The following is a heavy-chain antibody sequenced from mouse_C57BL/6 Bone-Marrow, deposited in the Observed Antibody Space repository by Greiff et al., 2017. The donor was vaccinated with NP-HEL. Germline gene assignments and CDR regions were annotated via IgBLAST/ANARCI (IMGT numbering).Heavy chain of an antibody. D-gene: IGHD3-3*01. V-gene: IGHV1-61*01. CDR1: GYTFTSYW. J-gene: IGHJ1*03. CDR3: ARRGTYWYFDV. CDR2: IYPSDSET. Sequence: QVQLQQPGAELVRPGSSVKLSCKASGYTFTSYWMDWVKQRPGQGLEWIGNIYPSDSETHYNQKFKDKATLTVDKSSSTAYMQLSSLTSEDSAVYYCARRGTYWYFDVWGKGTTVTVSS.